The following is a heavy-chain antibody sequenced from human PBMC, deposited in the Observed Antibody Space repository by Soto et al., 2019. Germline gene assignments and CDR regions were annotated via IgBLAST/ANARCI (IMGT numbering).Heavy chain of an antibody. CDR3: AREHTGTANTYYYYGMDV. D-gene: IGHD1-1*01. J-gene: IGHJ6*02. V-gene: IGHV3-30-3*01. CDR1: GFTFSSYA. CDR2: ISYDGSNK. Sequence: SLRLSCAASGFTFSSYAMHWVRQAPGKGLEWVAVISYDGSNKYYADSVKGRFTISRDNSKNTLYLQMNSLRAEDTAVYYCAREHTGTANTYYYYGMDVWGQGTTVTVSS.